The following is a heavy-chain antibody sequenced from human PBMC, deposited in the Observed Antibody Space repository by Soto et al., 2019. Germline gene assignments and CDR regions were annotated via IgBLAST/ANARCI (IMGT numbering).Heavy chain of an antibody. Sequence: ASVKVSCKASGCTFTSYGISWVRQAPGQGPEWVGWVSAYIGTTYYAQKLQGRVIMTADTSTNTAYMELRSLRSDDTAVYYCARAIVGPTTTGWLDPWGQGTLVTVSS. J-gene: IGHJ5*02. D-gene: IGHD1-26*01. CDR1: GCTFTSYG. V-gene: IGHV1-18*01. CDR2: VSAYIGTT. CDR3: ARAIVGPTTTGWLDP.